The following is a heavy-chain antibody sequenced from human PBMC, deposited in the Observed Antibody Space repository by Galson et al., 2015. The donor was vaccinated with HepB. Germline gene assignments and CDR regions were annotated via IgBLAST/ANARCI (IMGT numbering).Heavy chain of an antibody. V-gene: IGHV5-51*01. J-gene: IGHJ4*02. CDR1: GLSFTTYW. Sequence: QSGAEVKRPGESLKISCKGSGLSFTTYWIGWVRQMPGKGLERMGIIYPGDSETRYSPSFQGQVTISADKSINTAYLQWTSLKASDTAIYYCARRGGGQVGIDYWGQGTLVTVSS. CDR2: IYPGDSET. D-gene: IGHD3-10*01. CDR3: ARRGGGQVGIDY.